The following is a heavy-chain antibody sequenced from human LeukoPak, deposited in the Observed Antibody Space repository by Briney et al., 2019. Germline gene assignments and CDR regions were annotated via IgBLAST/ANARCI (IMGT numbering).Heavy chain of an antibody. CDR2: IYYSGST. Sequence: SETLSLTCTVSGGSISSCYWSWIRQPPGKGLEWIGYIYYSGSTNYNPSLKSRVTILVDTSKNQFSLKLSSVTAADTAVYYCARDPESLDYYDSSGHYPGYWGQGTLVTVSS. D-gene: IGHD3-22*01. J-gene: IGHJ4*02. CDR3: ARDPESLDYYDSSGHYPGY. CDR1: GGSISSCY. V-gene: IGHV4-59*01.